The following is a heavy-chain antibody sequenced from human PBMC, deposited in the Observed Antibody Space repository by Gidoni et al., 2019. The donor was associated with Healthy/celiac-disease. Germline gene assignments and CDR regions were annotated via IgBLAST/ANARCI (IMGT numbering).Heavy chain of an antibody. CDR1: GFTFSNAW. Sequence: EVQLVESGGGLVKPGGSLRLSCAASGFTFSNAWMSWVRQAPGKGLEWVGRIKSKTDGGTTDYAAPVKGRFTISRDDSKNTLYLQMNSLKTEDTAVYYCTTGVPYGDYDYYYYGMDVWGQGTTVTVSS. D-gene: IGHD4-17*01. V-gene: IGHV3-15*01. J-gene: IGHJ6*02. CDR2: IKSKTDGGTT. CDR3: TTGVPYGDYDYYYYGMDV.